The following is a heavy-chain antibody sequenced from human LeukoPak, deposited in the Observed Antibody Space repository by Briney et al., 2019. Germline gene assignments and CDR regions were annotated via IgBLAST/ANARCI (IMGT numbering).Heavy chain of an antibody. D-gene: IGHD3-3*01. J-gene: IGHJ4*02. CDR1: GFMFSSNW. V-gene: IGHV3-7*03. CDR3: ARRITIFGVVIIRYFDY. Sequence: GGSLRLSCAASGFMFSSNWMSWVRLAPGKGPEWVANIKQDGSEKYYVDSLKGRFTISRDNAKNSLYLQMNSLRAEDTAVYYCARRITIFGVVIIRYFDYWGQGTLVTVSS. CDR2: IKQDGSEK.